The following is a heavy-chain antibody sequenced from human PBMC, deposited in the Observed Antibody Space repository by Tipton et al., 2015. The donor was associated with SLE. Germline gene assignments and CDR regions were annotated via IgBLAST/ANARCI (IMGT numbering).Heavy chain of an antibody. D-gene: IGHD1-7*01. Sequence: TLSLTCTVSGGSIRNYYWSWMRQPPGKGLEWIGQMYHSGSTNYNPSLKSRVTTSVDTSKNQFSLRLTSVTAADTAVYYCARATDWNLSPDVWGKGTTVTVSS. CDR1: GGSIRNYY. CDR2: MYHSGST. J-gene: IGHJ6*04. CDR3: ARATDWNLSPDV. V-gene: IGHV4-59*12.